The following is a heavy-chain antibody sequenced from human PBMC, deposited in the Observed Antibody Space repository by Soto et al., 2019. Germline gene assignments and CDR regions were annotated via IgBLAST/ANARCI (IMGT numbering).Heavy chain of an antibody. CDR3: AREGSIAVAHGAFDI. Sequence: SVKVSCKASGGTFSSYAISWVRQAPGQGLEWMGGIIPIFGTANYAQKFQGRVTITADESTSTAYMELSSLRSEDTAVYYCAREGSIAVAHGAFDIWGQGTMVTVSS. CDR2: IIPIFGTA. J-gene: IGHJ3*02. D-gene: IGHD6-19*01. CDR1: GGTFSSYA. V-gene: IGHV1-69*13.